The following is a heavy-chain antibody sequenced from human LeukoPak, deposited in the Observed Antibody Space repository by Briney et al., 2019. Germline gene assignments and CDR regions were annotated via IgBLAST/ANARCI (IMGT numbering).Heavy chain of an antibody. D-gene: IGHD1-7*01. Sequence: ASVKVSCKTSGYTLSDYYMHWVRQAPGQGLEWMGWINPNSGATTYAENFQGRVIMTRDTSTSTAYMELTSLRSDDTALYYCARGVLRELRGFDYWGQGTLVTVSS. J-gene: IGHJ4*02. CDR2: INPNSGAT. CDR1: GYTLSDYY. CDR3: ARGVLRELRGFDY. V-gene: IGHV1-2*02.